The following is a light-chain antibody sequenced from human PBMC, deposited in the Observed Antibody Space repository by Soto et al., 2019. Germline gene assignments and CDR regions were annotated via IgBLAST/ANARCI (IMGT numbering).Light chain of an antibody. Sequence: VLTQPASVSGSPGQSITISCTGTSSDVGGYDFVSWYQHHPGKAPKLMISEVSDRPSGVSDRFSGSKSGNTASLTISGLQAEDEADYYCTSYTSSRTYVFGTGTKVTVL. CDR3: TSYTSSRTYV. CDR2: EVS. V-gene: IGLV2-14*01. CDR1: SSDVGGYDF. J-gene: IGLJ1*01.